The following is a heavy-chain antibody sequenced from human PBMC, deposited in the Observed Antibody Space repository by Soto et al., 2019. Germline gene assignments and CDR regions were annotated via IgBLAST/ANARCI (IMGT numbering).Heavy chain of an antibody. Sequence: SVKVSCKASGGTFSSYAISWVRQAPGQGLEWMGGIIPIFGTANYAQKFQGRVTITADKSTSTAYMELSSLRSEDTAVYYCVSIARIAAADTAYWRQGTLVTVSS. CDR1: GGTFSSYA. CDR2: IIPIFGTA. CDR3: VSIARIAAADTAY. J-gene: IGHJ4*02. D-gene: IGHD6-13*01. V-gene: IGHV1-69*06.